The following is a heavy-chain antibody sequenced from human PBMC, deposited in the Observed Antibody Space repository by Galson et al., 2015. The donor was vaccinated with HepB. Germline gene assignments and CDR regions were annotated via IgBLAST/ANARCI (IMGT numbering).Heavy chain of an antibody. CDR2: ISTGSTDI. J-gene: IGHJ3*02. V-gene: IGHV3-21*01. D-gene: IGHD2-15*01. CDR3: ARGARVCDGNRCYSGISGFDI. Sequence: SLRLSCAASGFTFNTYTMNWVRQAPGKGLEWVSSISTGSTDIQYADSVKGRFTVSRDNAKNSLYLQMNSLRAEDTAVYYCARGARVCDGNRCYSGISGFDIWGQGTMVTVP. CDR1: GFTFNTYT.